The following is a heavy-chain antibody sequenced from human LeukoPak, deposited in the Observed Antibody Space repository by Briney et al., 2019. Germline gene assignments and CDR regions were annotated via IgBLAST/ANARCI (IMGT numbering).Heavy chain of an antibody. J-gene: IGHJ4*02. V-gene: IGHV4-34*01. CDR3: ARDIRYCSGGSCYVL. CDR2: IYYSGST. D-gene: IGHD2-15*01. CDR1: GGSFSGYY. Sequence: SETLSLTCAVYGGSFSGYYWGWIRQPPGKGLEWIGSIYYSGSTYYNPSLKSRVTISVDTSKNQFSLKLSSVTAADTAVYYCARDIRYCSGGSCYVLWGQGTLVTVSS.